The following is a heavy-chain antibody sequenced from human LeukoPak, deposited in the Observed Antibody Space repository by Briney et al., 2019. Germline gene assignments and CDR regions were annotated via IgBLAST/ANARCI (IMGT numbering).Heavy chain of an antibody. Sequence: GGSLRLSCAASGFTFSSYEMNWVRQAPGKGLEWVSYISSSSSTIYYADSVKGRFTISRDNAKNSLYLQMNSLRAEDTAVYYCARDFLSGSYVWGQGTLVTVSS. V-gene: IGHV3-48*01. CDR2: ISSSSSTI. J-gene: IGHJ4*02. CDR3: ARDFLSGSYV. CDR1: GFTFSSYE. D-gene: IGHD1-26*01.